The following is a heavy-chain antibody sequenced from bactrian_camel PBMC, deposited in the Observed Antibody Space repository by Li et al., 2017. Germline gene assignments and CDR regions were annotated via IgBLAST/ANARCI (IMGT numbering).Heavy chain of an antibody. J-gene: IGHJ4*01. Sequence: DVQLVESGGGSVQAGGSLRLSCAASGYTYSSYCMGWFRQAPGKEREGVAIMDDDGVTTYADAVAGRSTISKDGAKDTVYLQMNDLKPEDTAVYVCGADARGWYRGRLLVRDFTLWGQGTQVTVS. CDR3: GADARGWYRGRLLVRDFTL. D-gene: IGHD1*01. CDR1: GYTYSSYC. V-gene: IGHV3S44*01. CDR2: IMDDDGVT.